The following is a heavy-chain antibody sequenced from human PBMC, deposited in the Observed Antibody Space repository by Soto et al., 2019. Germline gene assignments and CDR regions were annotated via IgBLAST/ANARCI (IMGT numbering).Heavy chain of an antibody. CDR3: VRLEGLAIISYYFDF. D-gene: IGHD1-1*01. CDR2: IYYSGST. J-gene: IGHJ4*02. CDR1: GGSISSSSYY. V-gene: IGHV4-39*01. Sequence: SETLSLTCSVSGGSISSSSYYWGWIRQPPGKGLEWIGSIYYSGSTYYNPSLKSRVTISIDKSKNQFSLKLSSLTAADTAVYYCVRLEGLAIISYYFDFWGQGTLVPVSS.